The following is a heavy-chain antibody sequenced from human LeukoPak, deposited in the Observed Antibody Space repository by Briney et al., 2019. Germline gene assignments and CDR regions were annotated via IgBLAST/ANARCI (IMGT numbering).Heavy chain of an antibody. CDR3: AQGYGDYGAPYGY. D-gene: IGHD4-17*01. CDR1: GYTFTGYY. CDR2: INAGNGNT. V-gene: IGHV1-3*01. J-gene: IGHJ4*02. Sequence: ASVKVSCKASGYTFTGYYMHWVRQAPGQRLEWMGWINAGNGNTKYSQKFQGRVTITRDTSASTAYMELSSLRSEDTAVYYCAQGYGDYGAPYGYWGQGTLVTVSS.